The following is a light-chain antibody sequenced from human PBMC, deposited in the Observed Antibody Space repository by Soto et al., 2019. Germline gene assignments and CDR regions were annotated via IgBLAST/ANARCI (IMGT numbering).Light chain of an antibody. CDR3: SSYTGGNPSYV. Sequence: QSVLTQPPSASGSPGQSVTISCTGTSSDVGGYDYVSWYQHHPGKAPKLMIYEVTIRPSGASDRFSGSKSGNTASLTVSGLQAEDEADYYCSSYTGGNPSYVFGTGTKLTVL. V-gene: IGLV2-8*01. CDR1: SSDVGGYDY. J-gene: IGLJ1*01. CDR2: EVT.